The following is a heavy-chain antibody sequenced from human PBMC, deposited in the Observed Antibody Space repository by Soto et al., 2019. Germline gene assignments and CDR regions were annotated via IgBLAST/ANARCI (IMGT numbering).Heavy chain of an antibody. D-gene: IGHD2-15*01. CDR1: GDSMNDYY. CDR2: IYYNGAT. CDR3: ATTYGASSGYFHH. V-gene: IGHV4-59*08. J-gene: IGHJ1*01. Sequence: QVQLRESGPGLVKPSETLSLTCTVSGDSMNDYYWSWIRQSPGKGLEWIGFIYYNGATSFNPSLHSRVALSIDTSMNQFSLKLMSVTAADKAVYYCATTYGASSGYFHHWGQGTLVTVSS.